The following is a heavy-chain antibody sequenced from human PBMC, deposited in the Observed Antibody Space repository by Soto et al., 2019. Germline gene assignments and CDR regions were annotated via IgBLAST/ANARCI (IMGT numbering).Heavy chain of an antibody. CDR3: AVLYHPNDAFDI. V-gene: IGHV1-69*01. D-gene: IGHD3-16*01. CDR1: GGTFSSYA. Sequence: QVQLVQSGAEVKKPGSSVKVSCKASGGTFSSYAISWVRQAPGQGLEWMGGIIPIFGTANYAQKFQGRVMIAADESTSTAFMELSSLRSEDTAVYYCAVLYHPNDAFDIWGQGTMVTVSS. J-gene: IGHJ3*02. CDR2: IIPIFGTA.